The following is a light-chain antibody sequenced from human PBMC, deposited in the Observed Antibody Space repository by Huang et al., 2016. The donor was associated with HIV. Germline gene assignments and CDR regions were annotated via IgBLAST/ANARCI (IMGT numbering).Light chain of an antibody. CDR3: QQYNNWPPMYT. V-gene: IGKV3-15*01. Sequence: EIVLTQSPATRSMSPGQRATLSCSASHSVSRNLAWFQQKPGQAPRRLIYGASTRATGIPARFSGSVSVTDFTLTIISLQSEDFAVYYCQQYNNWPPMYTFGQGTKLEV. J-gene: IGKJ2*01. CDR1: HSVSRN. CDR2: GAS.